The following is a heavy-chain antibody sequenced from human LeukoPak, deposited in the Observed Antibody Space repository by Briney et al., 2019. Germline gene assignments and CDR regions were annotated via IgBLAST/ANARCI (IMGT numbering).Heavy chain of an antibody. CDR2: ISSSSSYI. D-gene: IGHD3-22*01. CDR3: VKEGDSRPTYDAFDI. V-gene: IGHV3-21*03. Sequence: GGSLRLSCAASGFTFSSYSMNWVRQAPGKGLEWVSSISSSSSYIYYGDSVKGRFTISRDNAKNSLYLQMNSLRVEDTAVYYCVKEGDSRPTYDAFDIWGQGTMVTVSS. CDR1: GFTFSSYS. J-gene: IGHJ3*02.